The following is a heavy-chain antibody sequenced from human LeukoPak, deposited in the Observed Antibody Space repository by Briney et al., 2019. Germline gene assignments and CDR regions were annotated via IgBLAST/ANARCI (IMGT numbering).Heavy chain of an antibody. J-gene: IGHJ3*02. CDR1: GFTFSSYS. CDR2: ISSSSSTI. CDR3: AVGKYYYGSGSYWLGAFDI. D-gene: IGHD3-10*01. V-gene: IGHV3-48*01. Sequence: GGSLRLSCAASGFTFSSYSMNWVRRAPGKGLEWVSYISSSSSTIYYADSVKGRFTISRDNAKNSLYLQMNSLRAEDTAVYYCAVGKYYYGSGSYWLGAFDIWGQGTIVTVSS.